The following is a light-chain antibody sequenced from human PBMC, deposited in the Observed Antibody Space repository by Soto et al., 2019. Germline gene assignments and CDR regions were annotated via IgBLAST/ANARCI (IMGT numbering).Light chain of an antibody. Sequence: QSALTQPASVSGSPGQSITISCTGTSSDVGGYNYVSWYQQHPGKAPKLMIYDVSNRPSGVSDRFSGSKSANTASLTISGLQAEDEADYYFSSYTSSSTYVFGTGTKVTVL. CDR3: SSYTSSSTYV. J-gene: IGLJ1*01. CDR2: DVS. V-gene: IGLV2-14*01. CDR1: SSDVGGYNY.